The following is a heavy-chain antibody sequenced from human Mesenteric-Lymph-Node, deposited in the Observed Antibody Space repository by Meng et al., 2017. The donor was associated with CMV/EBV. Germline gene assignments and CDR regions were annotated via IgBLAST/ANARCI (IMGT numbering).Heavy chain of an antibody. D-gene: IGHD2-15*01. CDR1: GYTFTGYP. Sequence: SVKVSCKASGYTFTGYPLHWVRQAPGQGLEWMGLINPNSGDTNYAQKFQGVTMTRDTSISTGYMELRRLTSDDTAVYYCVRGYCSSETCYPGGWFDPWGQGTLVTVSS. V-gene: IGHV1-2*02. CDR2: INPNSGDT. CDR3: VRGYCSSETCYPGGWFDP. J-gene: IGHJ5*02.